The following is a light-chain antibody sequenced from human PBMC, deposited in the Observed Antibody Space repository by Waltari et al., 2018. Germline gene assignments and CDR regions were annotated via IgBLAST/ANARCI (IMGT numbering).Light chain of an antibody. CDR2: DVT. V-gene: IGLV2-14*01. CDR3: NSYTSSSTLWV. CDR1: SSDVGGSNS. J-gene: IGLJ3*02. Sequence: QSALTQPSSVSGSPGQSITISCTGTSSDVGGSNSASCYQQHPGKAPKLMIYDVTKRPSGVSDRFSGSKSGNTASLTISGLQAEDEADYYCNSYTSSSTLWVFGGGTKLTVL.